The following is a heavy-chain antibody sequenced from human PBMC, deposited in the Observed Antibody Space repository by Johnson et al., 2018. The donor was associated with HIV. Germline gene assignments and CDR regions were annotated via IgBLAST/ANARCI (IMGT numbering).Heavy chain of an antibody. CDR1: GFTFSSYA. J-gene: IGHJ3*02. V-gene: IGHV3-30*04. CDR3: AKDTGLGIVGAYFDI. D-gene: IGHD1-26*01. Sequence: QVQLVESGGGVVQPGRSLRLSCAASGFTFSSYAMHWVRQAPGKGLEWVAVISYDGSNKYYADSVTGRFTISSDNSKHTLYRQMNSLRAEDTAVYYCAKDTGLGIVGAYFDIWGQGTMVTVSS. CDR2: ISYDGSNK.